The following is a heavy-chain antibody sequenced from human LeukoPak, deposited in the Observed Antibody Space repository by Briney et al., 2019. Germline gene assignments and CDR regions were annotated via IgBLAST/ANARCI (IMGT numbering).Heavy chain of an antibody. V-gene: IGHV3-30*18. CDR2: ISSDGGNV. Sequence: GGSLRLSCAASAFTFRSFGMQWVRQAPGKGLEWVAFISSDGGNVYYADSVNGRFSISRDNFKATLYLQMNSLRPEDTAVYYCAKGQQGHMWLDNWGQGTLVIVS. CDR3: AKGQQGHMWLDN. CDR1: AFTFRSFG. D-gene: IGHD6-13*01. J-gene: IGHJ4*02.